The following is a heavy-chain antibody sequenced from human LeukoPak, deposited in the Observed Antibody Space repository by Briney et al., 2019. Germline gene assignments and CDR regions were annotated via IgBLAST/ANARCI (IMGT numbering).Heavy chain of an antibody. V-gene: IGHV3-7*01. D-gene: IGHD3-22*01. CDR1: GFTFSSHW. J-gene: IGHJ3*02. Sequence: GGSLRLSCAASGFTFSSHWMTWVRQAPGKGLEWVANIKEDGSEKYYVDSVKGRFTISRDNAKNSLYLQMNSLRAEDTAVYYCARGKFYDSGGYDKGRAFDIWGQGTMVTVSS. CDR3: ARGKFYDSGGYDKGRAFDI. CDR2: IKEDGSEK.